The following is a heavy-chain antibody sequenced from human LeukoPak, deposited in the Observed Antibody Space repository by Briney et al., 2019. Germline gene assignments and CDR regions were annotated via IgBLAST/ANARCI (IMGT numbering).Heavy chain of an antibody. Sequence: GESLKISCKGSGYSFTTYWIGWVRQIPGQGLEWVGIIYPGDSDTRYSPSFQGQVTISADKSISTAYLQWSSLKASDTAMYYCARSLTSNTYCGGDCYFDNWGQGTLVTVSS. CDR3: ARSLTSNTYCGGDCYFDN. CDR1: GYSFTTYW. D-gene: IGHD2-21*02. CDR2: IYPGDSDT. V-gene: IGHV5-51*01. J-gene: IGHJ4*02.